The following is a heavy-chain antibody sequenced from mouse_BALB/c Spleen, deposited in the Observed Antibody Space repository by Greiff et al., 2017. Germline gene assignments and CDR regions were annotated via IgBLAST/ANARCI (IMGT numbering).Heavy chain of an antibody. Sequence: EVQLQQSGPELVKPGASVKIPCKASGYTFTDYNMDWVKQSHGKSLEWIGDINPNNGGTIYNQKFKGKATLTVDKSSSTAYMELRSLTSEDTAVYYCARGGYRYDRDAMDYWGQGTSVTVSS. J-gene: IGHJ4*01. D-gene: IGHD2-14*01. CDR1: GYTFTDYN. CDR3: ARGGYRYDRDAMDY. V-gene: IGHV1-18*01. CDR2: INPNNGGT.